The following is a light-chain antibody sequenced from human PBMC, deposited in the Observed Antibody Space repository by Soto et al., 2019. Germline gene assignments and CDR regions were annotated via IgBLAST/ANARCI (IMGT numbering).Light chain of an antibody. CDR1: QSVSSSY. Sequence: EIVWTQSPGTLSLSPWERATLACRASQSVSSSYLAWYQQKPGQAPMLLIYGASNRATGIPDRFSGSGSGTDFTLTISRLEPEDFAVSYCQQYGSSGTFGQGTKVDIK. J-gene: IGKJ1*01. CDR3: QQYGSSGT. CDR2: GAS. V-gene: IGKV3-20*01.